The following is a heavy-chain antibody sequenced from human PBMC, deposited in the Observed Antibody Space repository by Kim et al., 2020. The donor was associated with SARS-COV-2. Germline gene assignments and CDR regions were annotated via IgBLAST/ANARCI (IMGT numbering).Heavy chain of an antibody. J-gene: IGHJ5*02. Sequence: NYNPSLKSRVTISVDTPKNQFSLKLSSVTAADTAVYYCARDGTRRGWFDPWGQGTLVTVSS. D-gene: IGHD1-1*01. CDR3: ARDGTRRGWFDP. V-gene: IGHV4-59*01.